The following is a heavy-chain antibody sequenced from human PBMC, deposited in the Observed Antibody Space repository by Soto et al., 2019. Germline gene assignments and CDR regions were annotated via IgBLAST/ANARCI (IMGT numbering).Heavy chain of an antibody. CDR2: IYYSGST. D-gene: IGHD6-13*01. V-gene: IGHV4-59*12. J-gene: IGHJ3*02. CDR3: AREMAAAGTDDAFDI. Sequence: SETLSLTCTVSGGSISSYYWTWIRQPPGKGLEWIGYIYYSGSTNYNPSLKSRVTISVATSKTQFSLKLSSVTAADTAVYYCAREMAAAGTDDAFDIWGQGTMVTVSS. CDR1: GGSISSYY.